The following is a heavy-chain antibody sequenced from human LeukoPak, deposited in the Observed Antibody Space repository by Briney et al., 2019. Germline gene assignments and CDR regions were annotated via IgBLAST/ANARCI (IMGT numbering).Heavy chain of an antibody. CDR1: GGSFSGYY. D-gene: IGHD3-22*01. J-gene: IGHJ4*02. CDR3: ARAMIVKTFDY. CDR2: IDHSGST. Sequence: SETLSLTCAVYGGSFSGYYWSWIRQPPGKGLEWIGEIDHSGSTNYNPSLKSRVTISVDTSKNQFSLKLSSVTAADTAVYYCARAMIVKTFDYWGQGTLVTVSS. V-gene: IGHV4-34*01.